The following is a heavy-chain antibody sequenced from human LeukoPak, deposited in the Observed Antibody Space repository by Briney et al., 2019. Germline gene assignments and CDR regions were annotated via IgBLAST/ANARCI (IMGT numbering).Heavy chain of an antibody. CDR1: GFTFSSYG. V-gene: IGHV3-23*01. CDR3: AKDDAWLRFGE. Sequence: RPGGSLRLSCAASGFTFSSYGMSWVRQAPGKGLEWVSTISGSGGSTYYADSVKGRFTISRDNSKNTLYLEVISLTAEDTAVYYCAKDDAWLRFGEWSQGTLVTVSS. J-gene: IGHJ4*02. D-gene: IGHD3-10*01. CDR2: ISGSGGST.